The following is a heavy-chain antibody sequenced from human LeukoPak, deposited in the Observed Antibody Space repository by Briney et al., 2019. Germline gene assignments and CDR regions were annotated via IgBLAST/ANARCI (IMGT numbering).Heavy chain of an antibody. CDR2: INPNSGGT. V-gene: IGHV1-2*02. Sequence: ASVKVSCKASGYTFTGYYMHWVRQAPGQGLEWMGWINPNSGGTSYAQKFQGRVTMTRDTSISTAYMELSRLRSDDTAVYYCARVGSGYDPLDYWGQGTLVTVSS. D-gene: IGHD5-12*01. J-gene: IGHJ4*02. CDR1: GYTFTGYY. CDR3: ARVGSGYDPLDY.